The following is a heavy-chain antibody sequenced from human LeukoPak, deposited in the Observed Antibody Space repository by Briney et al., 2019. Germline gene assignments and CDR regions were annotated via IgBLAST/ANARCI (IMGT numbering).Heavy chain of an antibody. D-gene: IGHD2-8*01. CDR3: AREDSGTSAEYFQH. CDR1: GFTFSACA. V-gene: IGHV3-48*01. CDR2: INSISQTI. J-gene: IGHJ1*01. Sequence: GGSLRLSCVASGFTFSACAMNWVRQAPGRGLEWVSYINSISQTIYYADSVKGRFTISRDNAKNSLYLQMNSLRAEDTAVYYCAREDSGTSAEYFQHWGQGTLVSVSS.